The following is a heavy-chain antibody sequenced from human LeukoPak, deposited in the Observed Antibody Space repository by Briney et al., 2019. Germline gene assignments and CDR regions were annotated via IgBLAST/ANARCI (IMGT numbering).Heavy chain of an antibody. Sequence: SETLSLTCTVSGGSISSGGYYWSWIRQHPGTGLEWIGYIYYSGSTYYNPSLKSRVTISVDTSKNQFSLKLSSVTAADTAVYYCAVAILGDYVWGSYDIIFDYWGQGTLVTVSS. J-gene: IGHJ4*02. CDR1: GGSISSGGYY. V-gene: IGHV4-31*03. CDR2: IYYSGST. CDR3: AVAILGDYVWGSYDIIFDY. D-gene: IGHD3-16*01.